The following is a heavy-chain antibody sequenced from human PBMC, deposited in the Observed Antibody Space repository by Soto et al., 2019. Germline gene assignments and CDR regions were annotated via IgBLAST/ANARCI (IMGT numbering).Heavy chain of an antibody. Sequence: PSETLSLTCAISGDSVSSNSAAWNRIRQSPSRGLEWLGRTYYRSKWYNDYAVSVKSRITINPDTSKNQFSLQLNSVTPEDTAVYYCARFSYYYYGMDVWGQGTTVTVSS. D-gene: IGHD6-6*01. CDR2: TYYRSKWYN. J-gene: IGHJ6*02. V-gene: IGHV6-1*01. CDR3: ARFSYYYYGMDV. CDR1: GDSVSSNSAA.